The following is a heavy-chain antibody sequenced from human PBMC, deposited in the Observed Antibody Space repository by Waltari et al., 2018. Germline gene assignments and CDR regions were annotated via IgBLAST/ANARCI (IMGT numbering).Heavy chain of an antibody. V-gene: IGHV3-48*03. CDR2: IYANGGTT. J-gene: IGHJ6*02. CDR3: ARKIGYYYYYGMDL. Sequence: DVQLVESGGGLVQPGGSLRLSCPALGFSFRSYARNGVRQAPGKGLEWVSYIYANGGTTYYADSVKGRFTISRDNAKDSLYLEMTSLRAEDTAIYYCARKIGYYYYYGMDLWGQGTTVTVSS. D-gene: IGHD6-13*01. CDR1: GFSFRSYA.